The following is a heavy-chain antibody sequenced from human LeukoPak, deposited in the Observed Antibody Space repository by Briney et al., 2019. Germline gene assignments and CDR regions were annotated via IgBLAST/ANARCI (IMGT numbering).Heavy chain of an antibody. D-gene: IGHD3-22*01. Sequence: GGSLRLSCAASGFTFSSHGMNWVRQAPGKGLEWVSSISSSSSYIYYADSVKGRFTISRDNAKNSLYLQMNSLRAEDTAVYYCARVESHYDSSGYYAYDYWGQGTLVTVSS. J-gene: IGHJ4*02. CDR2: ISSSSSYI. CDR3: ARVESHYDSSGYYAYDY. V-gene: IGHV3-21*01. CDR1: GFTFSSHG.